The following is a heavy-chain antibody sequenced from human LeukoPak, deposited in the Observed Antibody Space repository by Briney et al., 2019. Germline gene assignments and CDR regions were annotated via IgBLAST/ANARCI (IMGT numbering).Heavy chain of an antibody. CDR3: ATDNYGMLDY. CDR1: GYTFTDYY. J-gene: IGHJ4*02. V-gene: IGHV1-2*02. D-gene: IGHD3-9*01. Sequence: GASVKVSCXSSGYTFTDYYIHWVRRAPGQGLAWVGWVDPRSGITKCTQKFQGRVTMTRDTSISTVYLDLNGLTFDDTAVYYCATDNYGMLDYWGQGTLVTVSS. CDR2: VDPRSGIT.